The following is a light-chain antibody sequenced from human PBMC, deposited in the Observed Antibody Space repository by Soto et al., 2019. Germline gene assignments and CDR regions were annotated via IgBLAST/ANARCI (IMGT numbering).Light chain of an antibody. Sequence: DIQMTQSPSTLSASVGDRVTITCRASQSIRSWLAWYQQKPGKAPKLLIYKASSLESGVPSRFSGSGSGTEFTLTISSLQPDDFATYYCQQYNSYSLTFGGGTKVEIK. CDR1: QSIRSW. CDR3: QQYNSYSLT. V-gene: IGKV1-5*03. CDR2: KAS. J-gene: IGKJ4*01.